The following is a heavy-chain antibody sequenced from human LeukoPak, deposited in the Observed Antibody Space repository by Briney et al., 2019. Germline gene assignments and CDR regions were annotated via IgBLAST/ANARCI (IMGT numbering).Heavy chain of an antibody. CDR1: GGSITSYY. Sequence: PSETLSLICTVSGGSITSYYWNWIRQPAGKGLEWIGCISSSGRNNYSPSLKSRVTISLDKSKNQFSLNLIFSTAADTAVYYCARGRENFEPEHLLDPWGQGTLV. V-gene: IGHV4-4*07. J-gene: IGHJ5*02. CDR3: ARGRENFEPEHLLDP. CDR2: ISSSGRN. D-gene: IGHD1-26*01.